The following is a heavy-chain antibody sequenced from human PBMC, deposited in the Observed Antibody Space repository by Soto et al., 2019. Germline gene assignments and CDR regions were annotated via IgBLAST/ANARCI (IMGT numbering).Heavy chain of an antibody. CDR2: MNPNSGNT. J-gene: IGHJ4*02. CDR3: ARGITIFGVVPG. CDR1: GYTFTSYD. D-gene: IGHD3-3*01. V-gene: IGHV1-8*01. Sequence: QVQLVQSGAEVKKPGASVKVSCKASGYTFTSYDINWVRQATGQGLEWMGWMNPNSGNTGYAQKFRAGVTITRNTSISTAYMELSSLRSEDTAVYDCARGITIFGVVPGWGQGTLVTVSS.